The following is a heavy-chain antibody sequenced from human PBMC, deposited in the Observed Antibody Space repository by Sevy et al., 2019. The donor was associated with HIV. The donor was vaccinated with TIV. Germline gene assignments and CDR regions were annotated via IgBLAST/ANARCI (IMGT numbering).Heavy chain of an antibody. CDR2: ISSSGSTI. CDR3: AREVYYYGSGSYYYGIDV. D-gene: IGHD3-10*01. V-gene: IGHV3-11*01. Sequence: GGSLRLSCTASGFTFSDYYMSWIRQAPGKGLEWVSYISSSGSTIYYADSVKGRFTISRDNAKNSLYLQMNSLRAEDTAVYYCAREVYYYGSGSYYYGIDVWGQGTTVTVSS. CDR1: GFTFSDYY. J-gene: IGHJ6*02.